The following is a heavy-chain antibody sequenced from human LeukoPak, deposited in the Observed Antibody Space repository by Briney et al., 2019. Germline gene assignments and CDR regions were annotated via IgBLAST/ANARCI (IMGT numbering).Heavy chain of an antibody. CDR2: INPSGGSP. J-gene: IGHJ5*02. CDR3: ARGGFGLGVGGTKGLNWFDP. CDR1: GYTFTSHY. Sequence: GASVKVSCKASGYTFTSHYIHWVRQVPGQGLEWMARINPSGGSPSYAQKFQGRVTMTRDTATSTVYMELNSLKSEDTAVYYCARGGFGLGVGGTKGLNWFDPWGQGTPVTVSS. V-gene: IGHV1-46*01. D-gene: IGHD1-26*01.